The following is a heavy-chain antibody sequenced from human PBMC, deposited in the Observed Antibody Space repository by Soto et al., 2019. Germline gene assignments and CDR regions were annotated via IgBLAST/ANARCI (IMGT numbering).Heavy chain of an antibody. CDR3: ARPSAYSSSWYEY. D-gene: IGHD6-13*01. V-gene: IGHV4-59*08. CDR2: IYYSGST. J-gene: IGHJ4*02. CDR1: GGSISSYY. Sequence: QVQLQESGPGLVKPSETLSLTCTVSGGSISSYYWSWIRQPPGKGLEWIGYIYYSGSTIYNPSLKSRVTISVDTSKNQFSLKLSSVTAADTAVYYCARPSAYSSSWYEYWGQGTLVTVSS.